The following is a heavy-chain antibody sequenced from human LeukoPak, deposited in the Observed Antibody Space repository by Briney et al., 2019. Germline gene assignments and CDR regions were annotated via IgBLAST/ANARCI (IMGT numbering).Heavy chain of an antibody. D-gene: IGHD6-25*01. Sequence: GRSLRLSCAASGFTFSSYAMHWVRQAPGKGLEWVAVISYDGSNKYYADSVKGRFTISRDNSKNTLYLQMNSLRAEDTAVHYCARPDGSGEYFRHWGQGTLVTVSS. J-gene: IGHJ1*01. CDR3: ARPDGSGEYFRH. CDR2: ISYDGSNK. CDR1: GFTFSSYA. V-gene: IGHV3-30*04.